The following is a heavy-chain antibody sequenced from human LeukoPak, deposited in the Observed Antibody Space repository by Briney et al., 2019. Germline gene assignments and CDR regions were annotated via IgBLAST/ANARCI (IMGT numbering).Heavy chain of an antibody. CDR2: IYSGGST. V-gene: IGHV3-66*01. CDR1: GFTVSSNY. CDR3: ARASPDYYDSSGYPPGLYYFDY. Sequence: GGSLRLSCAASGFTVSSNYMSWVRQAPGKGLEWVSVIYSGGSTYYADSVKGRFTISRDNSENTLYLQMNSLRAEDTAVYYCARASPDYYDSSGYPPGLYYFDYWGQGTLVTVSS. D-gene: IGHD3-22*01. J-gene: IGHJ4*02.